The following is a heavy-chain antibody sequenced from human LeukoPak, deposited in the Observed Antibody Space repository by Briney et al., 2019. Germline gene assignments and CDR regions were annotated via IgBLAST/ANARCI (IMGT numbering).Heavy chain of an antibody. CDR2: INHSGST. Sequence: SETLSVTCAVYGGSFSGHYWSCIRQPPGKGLEWIGEINHSGSTNYNPSLKSRVTISVHTSKNQFSLKLSSVTAADTAVYYCARGYGSGSRGYYFHYWGQGTLVTVSS. CDR3: ARGYGSGSRGYYFHY. J-gene: IGHJ4*02. CDR1: GGSFSGHY. D-gene: IGHD3-10*01. V-gene: IGHV4-34*01.